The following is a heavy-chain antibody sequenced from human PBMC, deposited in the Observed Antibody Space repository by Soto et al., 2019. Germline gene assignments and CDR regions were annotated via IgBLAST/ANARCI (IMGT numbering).Heavy chain of an antibody. CDR2: ISSSGSTI. D-gene: IGHD3-10*01. CDR3: ARDQTWFGEPSEGMDV. CDR1: GFTFSSYE. V-gene: IGHV3-48*03. J-gene: IGHJ6*02. Sequence: GGSLRLSCAAPGFTFSSYEMNWVRQAPGKGLEWVSYISSSGSTIYYADSVKGRFTISRDNAKNSLYLQMNSLRAEDTAVYYCARDQTWFGEPSEGMDVWGQGTTVTVSS.